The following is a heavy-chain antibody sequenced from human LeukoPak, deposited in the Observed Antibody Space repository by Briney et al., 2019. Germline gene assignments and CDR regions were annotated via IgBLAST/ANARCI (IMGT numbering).Heavy chain of an antibody. CDR1: GGSISSYY. J-gene: IGHJ4*02. CDR3: ARDKSSGYYYPGYFDY. Sequence: SETLSLTCNVSGGSISSYYWSWIRQPPGKGLEWIGYISYSGNTYYNPSLKSRVTISVDTSKNQFSLKLSSVTAADTAVYYCARDKSSGYYYPGYFDYWGQGTLVTVSS. CDR2: ISYSGNT. D-gene: IGHD3-22*01. V-gene: IGHV4-59*12.